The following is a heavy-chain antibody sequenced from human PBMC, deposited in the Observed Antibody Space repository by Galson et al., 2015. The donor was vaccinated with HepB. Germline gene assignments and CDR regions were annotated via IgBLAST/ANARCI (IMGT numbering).Heavy chain of an antibody. J-gene: IGHJ4*02. CDR1: GFTFSGSA. Sequence: SLRLSCAASGFTFSGSAMHWVRQASGKGLEWVGRIRSKANSYATAYAASVKGRFTISRDDSKNTAYLQMNSLKTEDTAVYYCTRHGGDSSGFDYWAREPWSPSPQ. V-gene: IGHV3-73*01. CDR2: IRSKANSYAT. CDR3: TRHGGDSSGFDY. D-gene: IGHD6-19*01.